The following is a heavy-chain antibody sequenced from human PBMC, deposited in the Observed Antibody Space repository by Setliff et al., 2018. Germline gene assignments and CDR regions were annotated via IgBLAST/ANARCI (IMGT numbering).Heavy chain of an antibody. V-gene: IGHV3-23*01. CDR3: AKWERGTTSDYFDY. CDR1: GFSFSTFA. J-gene: IGHJ4*02. D-gene: IGHD1-26*01. Sequence: GGSLRLSCAASGFSFSTFAMSWVRQTPGKGLEWVSGISGSGASTNFADSVKGRFTISRDNSKNTLYLQMNGLRAEDTAVYYCAKWERGTTSDYFDYWGQGTLVTVSS. CDR2: ISGSGAST.